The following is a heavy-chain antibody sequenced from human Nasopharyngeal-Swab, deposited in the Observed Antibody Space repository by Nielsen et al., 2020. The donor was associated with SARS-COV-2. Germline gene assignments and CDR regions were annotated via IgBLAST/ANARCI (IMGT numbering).Heavy chain of an antibody. CDR1: GYSFANHW. V-gene: IGHV5-51*01. Sequence: GESLKISCMASGYSFANHWIGWVRQKPGKGLEWMGMVYPGNSEVAYSPPFQGQVTISADKSINTAYLQWISLKPSETAMYFCARRAARDGFNYEVDPWGQGTSVTVSS. D-gene: IGHD5-24*01. CDR3: ARRAARDGFNYEVDP. J-gene: IGHJ5*02. CDR2: VYPGNSEV.